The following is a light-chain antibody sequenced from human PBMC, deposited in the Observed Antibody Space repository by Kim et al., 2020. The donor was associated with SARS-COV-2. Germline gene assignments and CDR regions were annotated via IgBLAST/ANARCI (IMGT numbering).Light chain of an antibody. CDR2: YDT. J-gene: IGLJ1*01. CDR3: QVWDTGSDQCV. CDR1: NIGIYS. V-gene: IGLV3-21*01. Sequence: SYELIQPPSVSVAPGETARITCGGDNIGIYSVHWYQQKPGQAPVLVIYYDTDRPSEIPERFSGSKSGNTATLNISRVEAGDEADYYCQVWDTGSDQCVFGTGTKVTVL.